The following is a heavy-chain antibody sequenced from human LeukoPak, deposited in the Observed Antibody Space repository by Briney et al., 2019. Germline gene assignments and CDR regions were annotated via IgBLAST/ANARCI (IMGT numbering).Heavy chain of an antibody. Sequence: SETLSLTCTVSGGSISEYYWSWIRQTAGKGLEYIGRINTSGSTNYNPSLKSRVTISVDTSKNQFSLKLSSVTAADTAVYYCARQATGYSSSWYKYWGQGTLVTVSS. D-gene: IGHD6-13*01. CDR1: GGSISEYY. V-gene: IGHV4-4*07. J-gene: IGHJ4*02. CDR3: ARQATGYSSSWYKY. CDR2: INTSGST.